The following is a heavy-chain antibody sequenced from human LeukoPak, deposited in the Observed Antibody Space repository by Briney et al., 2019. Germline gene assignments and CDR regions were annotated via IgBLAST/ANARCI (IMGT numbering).Heavy chain of an antibody. CDR2: IYHGGST. D-gene: IGHD2-2*03. V-gene: IGHV4-38-2*02. CDR3: ARKAGYCSSTSCRIYMDV. Sequence: SETLSLTCTVSGYSISSGYYWGWIRQPPGKGLEWIGSIYHGGSTNYNPSLKSRVTISVDTSKNQFSLKLSSVTAADTAVYYCARKAGYCSSTSCRIYMDVWGKGTTVTVSS. CDR1: GYSISSGYY. J-gene: IGHJ6*03.